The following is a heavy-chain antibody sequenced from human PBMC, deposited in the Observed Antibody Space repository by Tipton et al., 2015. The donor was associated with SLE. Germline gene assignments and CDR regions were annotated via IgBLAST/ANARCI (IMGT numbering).Heavy chain of an antibody. J-gene: IGHJ3*02. CDR2: IFYSGGT. Sequence: TLSLTCTVSGGSIGSHYWSWIRQPPGKPLEWIGYIFYSGGTNSNPSLRSRVTISIDMSKNQFSLTLSSVTAADTAVYYCARELMVVRGLSRRDAFDIWGQGAMVTVSS. V-gene: IGHV4-59*11. CDR3: ARELMVVRGLSRRDAFDI. CDR1: GGSIGSHY. D-gene: IGHD3-10*01.